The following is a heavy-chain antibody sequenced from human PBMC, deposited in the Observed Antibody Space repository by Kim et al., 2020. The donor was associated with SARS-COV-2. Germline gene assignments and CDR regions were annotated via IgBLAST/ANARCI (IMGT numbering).Heavy chain of an antibody. J-gene: IGHJ6*02. D-gene: IGHD2-15*01. V-gene: IGHV1-46*01. Sequence: ASVKVSCKASGYTFTSYYMHWVRQAPGQGLEWMGIINPSGGSTSYAQKFQGRVTMTRDTSTSTVYKELSSLRSEDTAGYYCAREIDYGGTTYYYGMDVWGQGTTVTVSS. CDR3: AREIDYGGTTYYYGMDV. CDR1: GYTFTSYY. CDR2: INPSGGST.